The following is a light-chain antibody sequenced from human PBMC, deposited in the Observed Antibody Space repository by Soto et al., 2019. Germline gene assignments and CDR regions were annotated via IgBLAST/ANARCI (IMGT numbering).Light chain of an antibody. V-gene: IGKV3-20*01. CDR3: QQYCSSPWT. CDR2: GTS. Sequence: DIVLTQSPGTLSLSPGERATLSCRASQSVSSSYLAWYQQKPGQAPRLLIYGTSSRATGIPDRFSGSGSGTDFTLTISRLEPEDFAVYYCQQYCSSPWTFRQGPKVDIK. J-gene: IGKJ1*01. CDR1: QSVSSSY.